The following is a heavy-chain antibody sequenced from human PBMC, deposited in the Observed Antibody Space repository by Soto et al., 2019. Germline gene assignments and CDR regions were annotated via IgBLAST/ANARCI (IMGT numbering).Heavy chain of an antibody. CDR3: ARGISSGSGSYYGPNYYYYYYMDV. CDR1: GGSFSGYY. Sequence: SETLSLTCAVYGGSFSGYYWSWIRQPPGKGLEWIGEINHSGSTNYNPSLKSRVTISVDTSKNQFSLKLSSVTAADTAVYYCARGISSGSGSYYGPNYYYYYYMDVSGKGTTVTVSS. CDR2: INHSGST. D-gene: IGHD3-10*01. V-gene: IGHV4-34*01. J-gene: IGHJ6*03.